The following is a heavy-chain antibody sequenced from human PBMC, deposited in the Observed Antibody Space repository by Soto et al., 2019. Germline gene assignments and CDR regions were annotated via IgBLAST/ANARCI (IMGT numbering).Heavy chain of an antibody. J-gene: IGHJ4*02. CDR1: GYTFTNFG. CDR2: VSVYNGNT. Sequence: QVQLVQSAAEVKKPGASVTVSCKVSGYTFTNFGVTWVRQAPGQGLEWMGWVSVYNGNTFYADNFQGRVSMTTDTSTRTAFMEMWGLRYDDTAIYYCARGKGDYWSGYSPFDSWGQGTQVIVSS. CDR3: ARGKGDYWSGYSPFDS. V-gene: IGHV1-18*01. D-gene: IGHD3-3*01.